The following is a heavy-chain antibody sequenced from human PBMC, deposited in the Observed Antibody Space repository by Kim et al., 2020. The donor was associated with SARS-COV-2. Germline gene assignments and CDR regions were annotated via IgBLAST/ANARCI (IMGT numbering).Heavy chain of an antibody. Sequence: GGSLRLSCAASGFTFSSYNLHWVRQAPGKGLEWVALISYDGSNKYYADSVKGRFTISRDNSKNTLYLQMNSLRAEDTAVYYCARYDFWNGRKYYYYGMDVWGQGTTVTVSS. V-gene: IGHV3-30*04. CDR3: ARYDFWNGRKYYYYGMDV. CDR1: GFTFSSYN. J-gene: IGHJ6*02. D-gene: IGHD3-3*01. CDR2: ISYDGSNK.